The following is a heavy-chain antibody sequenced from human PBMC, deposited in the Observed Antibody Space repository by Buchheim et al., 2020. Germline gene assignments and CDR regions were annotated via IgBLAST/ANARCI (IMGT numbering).Heavy chain of an antibody. CDR3: TRDPAYGSDWYFDL. Sequence: EVQLVESGGGLVQPGGSLRLSCAASRFIFSSYSMNWVRQAPGKGLEWVSYISSSSSTIYYADSVKGRFTIFRANAKNSLYLQMNSLRAEDTAVYYCTRDPAYGSDWYFDLWGRGTL. CDR2: ISSSSSTI. D-gene: IGHD3-10*01. CDR1: RFIFSSYS. V-gene: IGHV3-48*04. J-gene: IGHJ2*01.